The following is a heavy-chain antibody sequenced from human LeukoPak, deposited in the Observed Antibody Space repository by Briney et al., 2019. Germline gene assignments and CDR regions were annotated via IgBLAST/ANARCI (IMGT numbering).Heavy chain of an antibody. CDR1: GFTFDDYA. V-gene: IGHV3-9*01. CDR2: VSWNSGRV. CDR3: ARIGDGDYADAFDI. Sequence: PGRSLRLSCAASGFTFDDYAMHWVRQAPGKGLEWVSGVSWNSGRVGYADSVKGRFTISRDNAKNTLYLQMNSLRAEDTAVYYCARIGDGDYADAFDIWGQGTMVTVSS. J-gene: IGHJ3*02. D-gene: IGHD4-17*01.